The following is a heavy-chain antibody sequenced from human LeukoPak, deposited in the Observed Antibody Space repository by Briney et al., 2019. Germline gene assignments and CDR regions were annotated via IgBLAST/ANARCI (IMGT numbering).Heavy chain of an antibody. CDR3: ARYNYDCSGGSCYSGYFDY. Sequence: PSETLSLTCAVYGGSFSGYYWSWIRQPPGKGLEWIGEINHSGSTNYNPSLKSRVTISVDTSKNQFSLKLSSVTAAGTAVYYCARYNYDCSGGSCYSGYFDYWGQGTLVTVSS. D-gene: IGHD2-15*01. CDR1: GGSFSGYY. V-gene: IGHV4-34*01. J-gene: IGHJ4*02. CDR2: INHSGST.